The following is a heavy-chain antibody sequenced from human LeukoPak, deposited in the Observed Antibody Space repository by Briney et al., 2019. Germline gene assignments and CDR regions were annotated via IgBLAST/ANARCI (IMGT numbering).Heavy chain of an antibody. CDR3: ARGYSYGYVPFYYYYGMDV. J-gene: IGHJ6*02. D-gene: IGHD5-18*01. CDR2: INHNGNVN. Sequence: GGSLRLSCAASGFTFSSYWMNWARQAPGKGLEWVASINHNGNVNYYVDSVKGRFTISRDNAKNSLYLQMNSLRAEDTAVYYCARGYSYGYVPFYYYYGMDVWGQGTTVTVSS. CDR1: GFTFSSYW. V-gene: IGHV3-7*03.